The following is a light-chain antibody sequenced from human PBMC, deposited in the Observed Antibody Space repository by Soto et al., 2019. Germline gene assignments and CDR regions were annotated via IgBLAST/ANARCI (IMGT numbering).Light chain of an antibody. CDR1: QDISNY. CDR2: DAS. CDR3: QQYNSYSSWT. V-gene: IGKV1-33*01. Sequence: DIQMTQSPSSLSASVGDRVTITCQASQDISNYLNWYQQKPGKAPKLLIYDASNLETGVPSRFSGSGSGTDFTFTISSLQPEDIATYYCQQYNSYSSWTVGQGTKVEI. J-gene: IGKJ1*01.